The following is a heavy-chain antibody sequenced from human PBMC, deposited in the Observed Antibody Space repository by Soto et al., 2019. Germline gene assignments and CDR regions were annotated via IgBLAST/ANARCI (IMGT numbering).Heavy chain of an antibody. Sequence: GASVKVSCKASGYTFTSYDINWVRQATGQGLEWMGWMNPNSGNTGYAQKFQGRVTMTRNTSISTAYMELSSLRSEDTAVYYCARSPKDIVATIRTTGIDYWGQGTLVTVSS. V-gene: IGHV1-8*01. CDR2: MNPNSGNT. CDR3: ARSPKDIVATIRTTGIDY. J-gene: IGHJ4*02. D-gene: IGHD5-12*01. CDR1: GYTFTSYD.